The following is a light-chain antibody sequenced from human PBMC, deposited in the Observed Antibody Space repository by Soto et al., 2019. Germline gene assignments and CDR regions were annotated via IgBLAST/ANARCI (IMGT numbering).Light chain of an antibody. CDR3: QQYNSYSPT. Sequence: DIQMTQSPSTLSSSLGDRVTITCRASQSISSWLAWYQQKPGKAPKLLIYDASSLESGVPSRFSGSGSGTEFTLTISSLKHDDFATYYCQQYNSYSPTFGQGTKVDIK. J-gene: IGKJ1*01. V-gene: IGKV1-5*01. CDR1: QSISSW. CDR2: DAS.